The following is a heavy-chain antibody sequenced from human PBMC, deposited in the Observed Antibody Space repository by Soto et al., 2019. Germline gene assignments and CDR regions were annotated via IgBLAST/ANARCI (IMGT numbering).Heavy chain of an antibody. V-gene: IGHV4-39*01. Sequence: SETLSLTCTVSGGSISSSSYYWGWIRQPPGKGLEWIGSIYYSGSTYYNPSLKSRVTISVDTTKNQFSLKLSSVTAADTAVYYCARSHDYGDYGGWFDPWGQGTLVTVSS. CDR3: ARSHDYGDYGGWFDP. CDR1: GGSISSSSYY. J-gene: IGHJ5*02. D-gene: IGHD4-17*01. CDR2: IYYSGST.